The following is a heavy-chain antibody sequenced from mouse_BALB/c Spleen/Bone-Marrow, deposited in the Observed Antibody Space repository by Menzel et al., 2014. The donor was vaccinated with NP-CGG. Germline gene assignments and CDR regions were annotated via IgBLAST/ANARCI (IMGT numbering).Heavy chain of an antibody. Sequence: VKLVESGAELVKPGASVKMSCKASGYTFTSYWMHWVRQRPGQGLEWIGVIDPSDSYTSYVRKFKGKATLTVDTSSSTAYMQLSSLTSEDSAVYYCTRDAMDYWGQGTSVTVSS. V-gene: IGHV1S127*01. CDR2: IDPSDSYT. J-gene: IGHJ4*01. CDR3: TRDAMDY. CDR1: GYTFTSYW.